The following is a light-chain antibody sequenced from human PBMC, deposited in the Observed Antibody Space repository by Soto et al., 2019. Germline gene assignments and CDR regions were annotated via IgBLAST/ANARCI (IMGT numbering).Light chain of an antibody. CDR1: QSVSTY. V-gene: IGKV3-11*01. Sequence: ETVRTQSPATLSLYTGESATRYCRASQSVSTYLAWYQQKPGQAPRLLIYDASNRVTGFPARFRGSGSGTDFALTISSLEPDDFAVYYCEQRSNWQITVGQGTRLEIK. CDR3: EQRSNWQIT. CDR2: DAS. J-gene: IGKJ5*01.